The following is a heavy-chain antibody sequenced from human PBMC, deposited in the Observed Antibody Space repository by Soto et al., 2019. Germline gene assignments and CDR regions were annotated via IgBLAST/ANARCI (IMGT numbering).Heavy chain of an antibody. V-gene: IGHV1-46*01. CDR1: GYTFTSSY. D-gene: IGHD6-25*01. J-gene: IGHJ4*02. CDR3: SRDLAAANF. Sequence: QVQLVQSGAEVKKPGASVKVSCKASGYTFTSSYVHWVRQAPGQGLEWMAIINPNGASTKYAQKFQGRGTVTRDTSTSTVFMELSSLQSEEKAVYYCSRDLAAANFWGQGTLVTVSS. CDR2: INPNGAST.